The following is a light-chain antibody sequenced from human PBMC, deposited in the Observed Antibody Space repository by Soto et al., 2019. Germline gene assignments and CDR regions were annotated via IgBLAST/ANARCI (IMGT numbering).Light chain of an antibody. V-gene: IGKV1-8*01. CDR2: AAS. CDR3: QQYYSYPVT. Sequence: AIRMTQSPSSFSASTGDRVTITCRASQGISSYLAWYQQKPGKAPKLLIYAASTLQSGVPSRFSGSGSGTDFTPTISCRQSEDFATYYCQQYYSYPVTFGQGTKVEIK. J-gene: IGKJ1*01. CDR1: QGISSY.